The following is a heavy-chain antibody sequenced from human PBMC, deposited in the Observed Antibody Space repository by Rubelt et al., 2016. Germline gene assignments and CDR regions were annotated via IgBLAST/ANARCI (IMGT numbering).Heavy chain of an antibody. V-gene: IGHV1-18*03. CDR3: WGGSLVAGEGGHLGMDV. CDR1: GYTFSSYG. Sequence: QVQLVQSGVEVKKPGASVKVSCKASGYTFSSYGISWVRQAPGQGLEWMGWISVHNGNTNYAKKVQGRVTQDTGTTPRHGQLEVGRPGFDGPGVVFWWGGSLVAGEGGHLGMDVRGQGTQVPGSS. J-gene: IGHJ6*02. D-gene: IGHD2-8*02. CDR2: ISVHNGNT.